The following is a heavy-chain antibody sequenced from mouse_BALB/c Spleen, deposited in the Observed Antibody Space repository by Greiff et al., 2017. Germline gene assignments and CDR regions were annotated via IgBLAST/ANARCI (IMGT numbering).Heavy chain of an antibody. V-gene: IGHV6-6*02. Sequence: EVKLVESGGGLVQPGGSMKLSCVASGFTFSNYWMNWVRQSPEKGLEWVAEIRLKSNNYATHYAESVKGRFTISRDDSKSSVYLQMNNLRAEDTGVYYCTRRGIGDFDYWGQGTTLTVSS. CDR1: GFTFSNYW. D-gene: IGHD2-14*01. CDR3: TRRGIGDFDY. J-gene: IGHJ2*01. CDR2: IRLKSNNYAT.